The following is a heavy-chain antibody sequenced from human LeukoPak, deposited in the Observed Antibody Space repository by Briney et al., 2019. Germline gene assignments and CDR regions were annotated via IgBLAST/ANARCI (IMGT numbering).Heavy chain of an antibody. V-gene: IGHV3-21*01. D-gene: IGHD5-18*01. CDR2: ISSSSSYI. CDR1: EFTFSSYS. Sequence: GGSLRLSCAASEFTFSSYSMNWVRQAPGKGLEWVSSISSSSSYIYYADSVKGRFTISRDNAKNSLYLQMNSLRAEDTAVYYCARGTYSYGYCLGYWGQGTLVTVSS. CDR3: ARGTYSYGYCLGY. J-gene: IGHJ4*02.